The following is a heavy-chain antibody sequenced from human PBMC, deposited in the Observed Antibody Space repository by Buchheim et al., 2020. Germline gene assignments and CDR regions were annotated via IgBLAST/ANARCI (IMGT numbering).Heavy chain of an antibody. D-gene: IGHD2-2*01. V-gene: IGHV5-51*01. Sequence: EVQLVQSGAEVKKPGESLKISCKGSGYSFTDYWIGWVRQMPGKGLEWIAIIYPRDSDIRYRPSFQGQVTISADKSISSAYLQWSSLKASDTAMYYCVRGSGYCSNTRCYLFDYWGQGSL. CDR1: GYSFTDYW. CDR2: IYPRDSDI. J-gene: IGHJ4*02. CDR3: VRGSGYCSNTRCYLFDY.